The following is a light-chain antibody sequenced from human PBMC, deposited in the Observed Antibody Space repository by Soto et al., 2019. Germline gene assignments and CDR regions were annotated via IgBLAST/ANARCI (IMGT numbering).Light chain of an antibody. Sequence: EIALTQSPGTLSLSPGERATLSCMASQSVGSSYLVWYQQKPGQAPRLLIYGASIRATGIPDRFSGSGSGTDFTLTISRLEPEDFAVYYCQQNGRSPPWTFGQGTKVDIK. CDR3: QQNGRSPPWT. J-gene: IGKJ1*01. CDR2: GAS. V-gene: IGKV3-20*01. CDR1: QSVGSSY.